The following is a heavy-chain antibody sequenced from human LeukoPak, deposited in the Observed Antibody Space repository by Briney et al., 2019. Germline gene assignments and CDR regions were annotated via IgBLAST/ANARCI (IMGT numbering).Heavy chain of an antibody. CDR3: ARGPAGATLDY. J-gene: IGHJ4*02. CDR2: INHSGST. Sequence: SETLSLTCTVYGGSFSGRYWSWIRQPPGRGLEWVGEINHSGSTNYNPSLKSRVTISVDTSKNQFSLKLNSVTAADTAVYYCARGPAGATLDYWGQGALVTVSS. V-gene: IGHV4-34*01. CDR1: GGSFSGRY. D-gene: IGHD1-26*01.